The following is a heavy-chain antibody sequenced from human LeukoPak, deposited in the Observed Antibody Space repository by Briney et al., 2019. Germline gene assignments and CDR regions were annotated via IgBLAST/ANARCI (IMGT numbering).Heavy chain of an antibody. CDR2: ISYDGSNK. J-gene: IGHJ4*02. Sequence: GGSLRLSCAASGFTFSSYAMHWVRQAPGKGLEWVAVISYDGSNKYYADSVKGRFTISGDNSKNTLYLQMNSLRAEDTAVYYCARSRIGVEDYWGQGTLVTVSS. V-gene: IGHV3-30-3*01. D-gene: IGHD3-10*01. CDR3: ARSRIGVEDY. CDR1: GFTFSSYA.